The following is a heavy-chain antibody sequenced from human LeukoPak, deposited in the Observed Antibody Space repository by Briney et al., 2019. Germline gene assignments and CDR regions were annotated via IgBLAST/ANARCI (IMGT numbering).Heavy chain of an antibody. J-gene: IGHJ4*02. Sequence: SETLSLTCAVYGGSFSGYYWSWIRQPPGKGLEWIGEINHSGSTNYNPSLKSRVTISVDTSKNQFSLKLSSVTAADTAVYYCARGVMGELPSRYFDYWGQGTLVTVSS. CDR1: GGSFSGYY. CDR3: ARGVMGELPSRYFDY. CDR2: INHSGST. V-gene: IGHV4-34*01. D-gene: IGHD3-16*02.